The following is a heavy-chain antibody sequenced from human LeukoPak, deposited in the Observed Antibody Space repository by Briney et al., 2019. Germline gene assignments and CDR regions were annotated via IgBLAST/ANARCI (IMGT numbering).Heavy chain of an antibody. CDR1: GITFNNYA. V-gene: IGHV3-23*01. J-gene: IGHJ4*02. Sequence: PGGSLRLSCATSGITFNNYAMTWVRQAPGKGLEWVSAISGSGVSTYYADSVKGRFTISRDNAKNSLYLQMNSLRAEDTAVYYCANHLACGSTSCPPFDYWGQGTLVTVSS. D-gene: IGHD2-2*01. CDR3: ANHLACGSTSCPPFDY. CDR2: ISGSGVST.